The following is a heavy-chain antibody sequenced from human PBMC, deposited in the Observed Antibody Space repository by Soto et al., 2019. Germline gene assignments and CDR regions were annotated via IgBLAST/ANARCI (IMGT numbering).Heavy chain of an antibody. D-gene: IGHD1-26*01. CDR3: AGRGPGTYVDE. V-gene: IGHV3-23*01. J-gene: IGHJ4*02. CDR2: ISGSGGST. CDR1: GFTFSSYA. Sequence: EVQLLESGGGLVQPGGSLRLSCAASGFTFSSYAMNWVRQAPGKGLEWVSVISGSGGSTYYADSVKGRFTISRDNSKNTLELQMNSLRAEDTAVYYGAGRGPGTYVDEWGQGTLVTVSS.